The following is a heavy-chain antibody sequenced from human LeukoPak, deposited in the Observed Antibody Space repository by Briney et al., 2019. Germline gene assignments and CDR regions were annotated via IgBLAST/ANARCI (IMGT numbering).Heavy chain of an antibody. Sequence: GESLKISCKGSGYSFTSYWIGWVRQMPGKGLEWMGIIYPGDSDTRYSPSFQGQVTISADKSISTAYLQWSSLKASDTAMYYCARSYSPLGYCSSTSCGFDYWGQGTLVTVSS. V-gene: IGHV5-51*01. D-gene: IGHD2-2*01. CDR1: GYSFTSYW. CDR3: ARSYSPLGYCSSTSCGFDY. J-gene: IGHJ4*02. CDR2: IYPGDSDT.